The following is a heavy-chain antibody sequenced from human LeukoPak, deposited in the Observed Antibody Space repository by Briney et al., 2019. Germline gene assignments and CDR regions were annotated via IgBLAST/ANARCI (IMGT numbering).Heavy chain of an antibody. Sequence: GGSLRLSCAASGFTFSSYSMNWVRQAPGKGLEWVSSISSSSSYIYYADSVKGRFTISRDNAKNSLYLQMNSLRAEDTAVYYCARDSHTPGYDSWIVRQGYAFDIWGQGTMVTVSS. CDR1: GFTFSSYS. CDR3: ARDSHTPGYDSWIVRQGYAFDI. D-gene: IGHD3-22*01. V-gene: IGHV3-21*01. J-gene: IGHJ3*02. CDR2: ISSSSSYI.